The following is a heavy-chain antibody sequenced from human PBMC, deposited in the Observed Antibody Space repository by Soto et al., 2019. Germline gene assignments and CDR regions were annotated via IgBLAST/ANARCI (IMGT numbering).Heavy chain of an antibody. J-gene: IGHJ5*02. V-gene: IGHV4-34*01. CDR2: INHSGST. Sequence: PSETLSLTCAVYGGSFSGYYWSWIRQPPGKGLEWIGEINHSGSTNYNPSLKSRVTISVDTSKNQFSLKLSSVTAADTAVYYCATAGATGDHFGSGSYQRGNNWLDPWGQGTLVTVS. D-gene: IGHD3-10*01. CDR3: ATAGATGDHFGSGSYQRGNNWLDP. CDR1: GGSFSGYY.